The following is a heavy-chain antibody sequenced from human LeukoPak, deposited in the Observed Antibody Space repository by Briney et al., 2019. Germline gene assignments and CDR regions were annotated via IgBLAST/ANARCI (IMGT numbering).Heavy chain of an antibody. CDR2: INHSGST. J-gene: IGHJ3*02. Sequence: SETLSLTCAVYGGSFSGYYWSWIRQPPGKGLEWIGEINHSGSTNYNPSLKSRVTISVDTSKNQFSLKLSSVTAADTAVYYCAIPGYCNSTSCYVYAFDIWGQGTMVTVSS. CDR3: AIPGYCNSTSCYVYAFDI. V-gene: IGHV4-34*01. CDR1: GGSFSGYY. D-gene: IGHD2-2*01.